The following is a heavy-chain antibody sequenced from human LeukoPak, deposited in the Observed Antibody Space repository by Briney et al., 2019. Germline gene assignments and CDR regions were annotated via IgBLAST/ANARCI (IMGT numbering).Heavy chain of an antibody. J-gene: IGHJ4*02. Sequence: ASVEVSCKASGYTFTGYYMHWVRQAPGQGLEWMGRINPNSGGTNYAQKFQGRVTMTRDTSISTAYMELSRLRSDDTAVYYCAQMATMENVDYWGQGTLVIVSS. CDR1: GYTFTGYY. D-gene: IGHD5-24*01. CDR2: INPNSGGT. V-gene: IGHV1-2*06. CDR3: AQMATMENVDY.